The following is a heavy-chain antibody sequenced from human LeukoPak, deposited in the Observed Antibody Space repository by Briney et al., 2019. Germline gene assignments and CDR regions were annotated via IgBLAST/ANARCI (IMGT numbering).Heavy chain of an antibody. CDR2: INHSGST. CDR1: GGSFSGYY. Sequence: SETLSLTCAVYGGSFSGYYWSWIRQPPGKGLEWIGEINHSGSTNYNPSLKSRVTISVDTSKNQFSMKLSSVTAADTAVYYCARACGGDCYSGFDYWGQGTLVTVSS. V-gene: IGHV4-34*01. CDR3: ARACGGDCYSGFDY. J-gene: IGHJ4*02. D-gene: IGHD2-21*01.